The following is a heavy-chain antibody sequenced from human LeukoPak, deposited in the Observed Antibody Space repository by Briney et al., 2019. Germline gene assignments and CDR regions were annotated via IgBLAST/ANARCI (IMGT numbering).Heavy chain of an antibody. CDR2: IIPILGIA. CDR3: ARDSGGDTAMDGRGYFDY. J-gene: IGHJ4*02. Sequence: SVKVSCKASGGTFSSYAISWVRQAPGQGLEWMGRIIPILGIANYAQKFQGGVTITADKSTSTAYMELSSLRSEDTAVYYCARDSGGDTAMDGRGYFDYWGQGTLVTVSS. D-gene: IGHD5-18*01. V-gene: IGHV1-69*04. CDR1: GGTFSSYA.